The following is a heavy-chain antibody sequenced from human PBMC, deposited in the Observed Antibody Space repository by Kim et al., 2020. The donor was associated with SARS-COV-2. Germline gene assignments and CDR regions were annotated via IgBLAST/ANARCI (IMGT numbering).Heavy chain of an antibody. CDR3: ASSNYYDRLFDY. Sequence: ASVKVSCKASGYTFTSYGISWVRQAPGQGLEWMGWISAYNGNTNYAQKLQGRVTMTTDTSTSTAYMELRSLRSGDTAVYYCASSNYYDRLFDYWGQGTLVTVSS. J-gene: IGHJ4*02. CDR2: ISAYNGNT. CDR1: GYTFTSYG. V-gene: IGHV1-18*01. D-gene: IGHD3-22*01.